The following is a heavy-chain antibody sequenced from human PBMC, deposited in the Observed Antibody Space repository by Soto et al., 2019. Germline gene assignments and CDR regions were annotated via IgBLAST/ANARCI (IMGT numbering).Heavy chain of an antibody. Sequence: XGSLRLSCAASGFTFSSYSMNWVRQAPGKGLEWVSSISSSSSYIYYADSVKGRFTISRDNAKNSLYLQMNSLRAEDTAVYYCARSRGVAVAAEYYFDYWGQGTLVTVSS. J-gene: IGHJ4*02. CDR1: GFTFSSYS. CDR3: ARSRGVAVAAEYYFDY. V-gene: IGHV3-21*01. CDR2: ISSSSSYI. D-gene: IGHD6-19*01.